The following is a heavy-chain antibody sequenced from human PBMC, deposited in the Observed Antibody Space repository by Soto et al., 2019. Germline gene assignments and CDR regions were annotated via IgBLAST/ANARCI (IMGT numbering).Heavy chain of an antibody. CDR2: IYYSGST. CDR1: GGSISSYY. CDR3: ARDVNGSGSYYKLRPYNWFDP. J-gene: IGHJ5*02. V-gene: IGHV4-59*12. D-gene: IGHD3-10*01. Sequence: ETLSLTCTFTGGSISSYYWSWIRQPPGKGLEWIGYIYYSGSTNYNPSLKSRVTISVDTSKNQFSLKLSSVTAADTAVYYCARDVNGSGSYYKLRPYNWFDPWGQGTLVTVSS.